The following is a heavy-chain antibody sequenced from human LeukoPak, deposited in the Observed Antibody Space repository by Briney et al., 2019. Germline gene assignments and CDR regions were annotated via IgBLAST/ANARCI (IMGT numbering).Heavy chain of an antibody. CDR2: IYYSGST. J-gene: IGHJ4*02. CDR1: GGSISSYY. V-gene: IGHV4-59*01. CDR3: ARSSRLLWFGELLIFDY. D-gene: IGHD3-10*01. Sequence: KPSETLSLTCTASGGSISSYYWSWIRQPPGKGLEWIGYIYYSGSTSYNPSLKSRVTISVDTSKNQFSLKLSSVTAADTAVYYCARSSRLLWFGELLIFDYWGQGTLVTVSS.